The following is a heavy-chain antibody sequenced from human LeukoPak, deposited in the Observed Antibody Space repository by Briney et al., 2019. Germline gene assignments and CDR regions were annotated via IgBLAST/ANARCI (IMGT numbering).Heavy chain of an antibody. J-gene: IGHJ4*02. Sequence: EGSLRLSCAASRFSFSSYSMNWVRQAPGKGLEWVSYISSSSSIYYAGSVKGRFTISRDNAKNSLYLQMNSLRDEDTAVYYCARESPQMGVNLFDYWGQGTLVTVSS. CDR2: ISSSSSI. CDR3: ARESPQMGVNLFDY. V-gene: IGHV3-48*02. CDR1: RFSFSSYS. D-gene: IGHD3-10*01.